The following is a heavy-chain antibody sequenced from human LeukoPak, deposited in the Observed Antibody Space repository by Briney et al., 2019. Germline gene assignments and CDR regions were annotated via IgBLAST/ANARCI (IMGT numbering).Heavy chain of an antibody. CDR1: GFTFSSYW. Sequence: GSLRLSCAASGFTFSSYWMHWVRQAPGKGLVWVSRINSDGSSTSYADSVKGRFTISRDNAKNTLYLQMNSLRVEDTAVYYCARVAVGRYDFDYRGQGTLVTVSS. CDR3: ARVAVGRYDFDY. V-gene: IGHV3-74*01. CDR2: INSDGSST. D-gene: IGHD1-26*01. J-gene: IGHJ4*02.